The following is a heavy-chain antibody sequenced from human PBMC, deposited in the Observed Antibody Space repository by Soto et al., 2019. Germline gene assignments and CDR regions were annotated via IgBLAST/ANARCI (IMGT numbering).Heavy chain of an antibody. CDR1: GYTFTSYG. CDR3: ARDNLRGCSSSSYCSHYGMDV. CDR2: ISAYNGNT. J-gene: IGHJ6*02. Sequence: ASVKVSCKASGYTFTSYGISWVRQAPGQGLEWMGWISAYNGNTNYAQKLQGRVTMTTDTSTSTAYMELRSLRSDDTAVYYCARDNLRGCSSSSYCSHYGMDVWGQGTTVTVSS. V-gene: IGHV1-18*01. D-gene: IGHD6-6*01.